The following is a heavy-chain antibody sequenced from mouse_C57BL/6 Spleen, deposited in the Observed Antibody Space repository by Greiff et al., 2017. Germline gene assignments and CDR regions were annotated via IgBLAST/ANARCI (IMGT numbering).Heavy chain of an antibody. CDR3: ARSYYSNYAGAMDY. CDR2: IHPNSGST. CDR1: GYTFTSYW. D-gene: IGHD2-5*01. J-gene: IGHJ4*01. Sequence: QVQLKQSGAELVKPGASVKLSCKASGYTFTSYWMHWVKQRPGQGLEWIGMIHPNSGSTNYNEKFKSKATLTVDKSSSTAYMQLSSLTSEDSAVYYCARSYYSNYAGAMDYWGQGTSVTVSS. V-gene: IGHV1-64*01.